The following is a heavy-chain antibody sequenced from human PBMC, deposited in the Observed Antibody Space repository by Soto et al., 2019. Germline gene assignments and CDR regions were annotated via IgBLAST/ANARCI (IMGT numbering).Heavy chain of an antibody. CDR1: GFTFSTYS. CDR3: ARYDSSGYYWPYYYYGMDV. Sequence: EVQLVESGGGLVKPGGSLGLSCAASGFTFSTYSMNWVRQAPGKGLEWVSSISDSSSYIYYADSVKGRFTISRDNAKNSLYLQMNSLRAEDTAVYYCARYDSSGYYWPYYYYGMDVWGQGTTVTVSS. CDR2: ISDSSSYI. V-gene: IGHV3-21*01. J-gene: IGHJ6*02. D-gene: IGHD3-22*01.